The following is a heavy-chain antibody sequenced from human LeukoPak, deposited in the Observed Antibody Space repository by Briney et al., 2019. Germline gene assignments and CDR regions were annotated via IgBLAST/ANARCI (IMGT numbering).Heavy chain of an antibody. J-gene: IGHJ4*02. Sequence: GGSLRLSCAASGFTFSTYSMNWLRQAPGKGLEWVSSISSSSSYIYYADSVKGRFTISRDNAKNSLYLQMNGLRAEDTAVYYCARGGASYDILTGYQDSYYCDYWGQGTLVTVSS. CDR3: ARGGASYDILTGYQDSYYCDY. V-gene: IGHV3-21*01. CDR2: ISSSSSYI. CDR1: GFTFSTYS. D-gene: IGHD3-9*01.